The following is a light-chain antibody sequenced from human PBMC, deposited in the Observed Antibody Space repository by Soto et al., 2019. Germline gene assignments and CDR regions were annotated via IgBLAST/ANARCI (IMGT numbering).Light chain of an antibody. CDR3: SSSAGIYHYLV. Sequence: QSALTQPPSASGSPGQSVTISCTGTSSDIGGYNSVSWYQQHPGKAPRLMIYEVNKRPSGVPDRFSGSKSGYTASLTVSGLQTEDEAFYYCSSSAGIYHYLVFGQGTK. J-gene: IGLJ3*02. CDR1: SSDIGGYNS. CDR2: EVN. V-gene: IGLV2-8*01.